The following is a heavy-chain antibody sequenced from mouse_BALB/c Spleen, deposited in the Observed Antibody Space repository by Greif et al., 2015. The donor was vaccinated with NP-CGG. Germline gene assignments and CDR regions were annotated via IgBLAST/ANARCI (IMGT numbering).Heavy chain of an antibody. Sequence: VQLQQSGAELAKPGASVKMFCKASGYTFTSYWMHWVKQRPGQGLEWIGYINPSTGYTEYNQKFKDKATLTADKSSSTAYMQLSSLTSEDSAVYYCAKQYGNTAWFAYWGQGTLVTVSA. CDR1: GYTFTSYW. CDR3: AKQYGNTAWFAY. V-gene: IGHV1-7*01. D-gene: IGHD2-10*02. CDR2: INPSTGYT. J-gene: IGHJ3*01.